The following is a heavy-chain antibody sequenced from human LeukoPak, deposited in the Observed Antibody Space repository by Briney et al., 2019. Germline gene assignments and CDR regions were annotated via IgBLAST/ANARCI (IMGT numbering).Heavy chain of an antibody. CDR2: IYPGDSDT. Sequence: KNGESLKISCKGSGYSFTSYWIGWVRQMPGKGLEWMGIIYPGDSDTRYSPSFQGQVAISADKSISTAYLQWSSLKASDTAMYYCARQGGGGVRGDYYYYYYMDVWGKGTTVTISS. J-gene: IGHJ6*03. CDR1: GYSFTSYW. D-gene: IGHD3-10*01. V-gene: IGHV5-51*01. CDR3: ARQGGGGVRGDYYYYYYMDV.